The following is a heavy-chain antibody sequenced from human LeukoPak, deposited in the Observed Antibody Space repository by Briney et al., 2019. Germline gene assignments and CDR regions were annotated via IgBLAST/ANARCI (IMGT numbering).Heavy chain of an antibody. CDR3: ARSVRTAYGDYRWFDP. V-gene: IGHV1-18*01. Sequence: ASVKVSCTASGYTFTSYGISWVRQAPGQGLEWMGWISAYNGNTNYAQKLQGRVTMTTDTSTSTAYMELRSLRSDDTAVYYCARSVRTAYGDYRWFDPWGQGTLVTVSS. D-gene: IGHD4-17*01. CDR1: GYTFTSYG. J-gene: IGHJ5*02. CDR2: ISAYNGNT.